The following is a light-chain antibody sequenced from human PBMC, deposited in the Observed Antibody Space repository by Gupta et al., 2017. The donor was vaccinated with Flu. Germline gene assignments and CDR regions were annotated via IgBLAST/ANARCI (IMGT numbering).Light chain of an antibody. Sequence: GSNVGGNTYVSCYQQHPDKAPKLMYDEISKPPSGVPDLFSGTKSGNTASLTISGLQAEDAADYYYSSYTGNNLYVFGTGTKVTVL. CDR1: GSNVGGNTY. J-gene: IGLJ1*01. CDR2: EIS. CDR3: SSYTGNNLYV. V-gene: IGLV2-8*01.